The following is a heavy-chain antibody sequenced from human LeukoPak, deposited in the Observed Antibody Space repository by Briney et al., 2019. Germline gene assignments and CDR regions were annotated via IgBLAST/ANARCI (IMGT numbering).Heavy chain of an antibody. V-gene: IGHV1-18*01. CDR2: ISAYNGNT. CDR3: ARGMLRGSYSVARPPFDY. CDR1: GYTFTSYG. D-gene: IGHD1-26*01. J-gene: IGHJ4*02. Sequence: ASVKVSCKASGYTFTSYGISWVRQAPGQGLEWMGWISAYNGNTNYAQKLQGRVTMTTDTSTSTAYMELRSLRSDDTAVYYCARGMLRGSYSVARPPFDYWGQGTLVAVPS.